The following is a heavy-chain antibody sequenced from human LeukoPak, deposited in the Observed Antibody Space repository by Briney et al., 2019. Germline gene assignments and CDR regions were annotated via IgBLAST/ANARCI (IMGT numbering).Heavy chain of an antibody. Sequence: ASVKVSCKASGYTFTGYYMHWVRQAPGQGLEWMGWINPNSGGTKYAQKFRDRFTMTRDTSISTVYMELSTLRSDDTAMYYCARDPSQYYYMDVWGRGTTVTISS. CDR2: INPNSGGT. CDR1: GYTFTGYY. CDR3: ARDPSQYYYMDV. V-gene: IGHV1-2*02. J-gene: IGHJ6*03.